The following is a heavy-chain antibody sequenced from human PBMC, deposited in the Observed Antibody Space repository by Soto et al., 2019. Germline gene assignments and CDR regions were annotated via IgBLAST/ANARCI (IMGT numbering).Heavy chain of an antibody. Sequence: ASVKGSCRASGYTFTSYGISWVRQAPGQGLEWMGWISAYNGNTNYAQKLQGRVTMTTDTSTSTAYMELRSLRSDDTAVYYCARDDGLDSHFYYWGQGTLVTSPQ. CDR3: ARDDGLDSHFYY. D-gene: IGHD2-2*03. J-gene: IGHJ4*02. V-gene: IGHV1-18*04. CDR1: GYTFTSYG. CDR2: ISAYNGNT.